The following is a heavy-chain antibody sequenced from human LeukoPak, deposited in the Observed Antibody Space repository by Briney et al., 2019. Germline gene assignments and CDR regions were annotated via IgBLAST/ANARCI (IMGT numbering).Heavy chain of an antibody. CDR2: MSYDGSNI. Sequence: GGSLRLSCVASGFTFSNYGMHWVRQAPGKGLEWVAVMSYDGSNIYYADSVKGRFTISRDSSKRTLYLQMNSLRDEDTAVYYCAKKAGGGYNGVDYWGQGTLVTVSS. V-gene: IGHV3-30*18. CDR1: GFTFSNYG. D-gene: IGHD5-24*01. J-gene: IGHJ4*02. CDR3: AKKAGGGYNGVDY.